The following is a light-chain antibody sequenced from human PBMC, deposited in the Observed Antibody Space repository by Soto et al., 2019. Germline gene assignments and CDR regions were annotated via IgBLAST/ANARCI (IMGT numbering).Light chain of an antibody. V-gene: IGKV3-20*01. CDR2: GAS. Sequence: EIVLTQSPGTLSLSPGERATLSCRASQIVVTSYLAWYQQKPGQAPRLLIYGASNRATGIPDRFSGSGSGPDFTLTISRLEPEDLAVYYCQHYGSSRTFGQGTKV. J-gene: IGKJ1*01. CDR3: QHYGSSRT. CDR1: QIVVTSY.